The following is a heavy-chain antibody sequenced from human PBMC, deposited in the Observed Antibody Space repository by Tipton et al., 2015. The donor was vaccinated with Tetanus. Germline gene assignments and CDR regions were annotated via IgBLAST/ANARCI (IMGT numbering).Heavy chain of an antibody. J-gene: IGHJ4*02. V-gene: IGHV5-51*01. CDR1: GYTFTNAW. Sequence: VQLVQSGAEVKKPGESLKISCQASGYTFTNAWIGWVRQMPGKGLEWMGVIYPGDSSTIYSPSFQGLVTISVDKSINTTYLRWTSLKASDSAMYYCARQKGYWGQGTLVIVSS. CDR3: ARQKGY. CDR2: IYPGDSST.